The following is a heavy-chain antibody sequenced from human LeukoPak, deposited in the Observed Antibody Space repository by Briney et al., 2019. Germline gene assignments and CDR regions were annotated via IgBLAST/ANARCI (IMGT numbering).Heavy chain of an antibody. CDR3: ARSQPMVRGVIITRDAFDI. V-gene: IGHV4-34*01. CDR2: INHSGST. D-gene: IGHD3-10*01. Sequence: SETLSLTCAVYGGSFSGYYWSWIRQPPGKGMEWIGEINHSGSTNYNPSLKRRGTISVDTSKHQFSLKLSSVTAADTAVYYCARSQPMVRGVIITRDAFDIWGRGTMVTVSS. J-gene: IGHJ3*02. CDR1: GGSFSGYY.